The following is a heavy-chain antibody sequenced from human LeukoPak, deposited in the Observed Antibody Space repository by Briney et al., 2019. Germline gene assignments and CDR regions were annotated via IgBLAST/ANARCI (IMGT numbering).Heavy chain of an antibody. J-gene: IGHJ4*02. Sequence: SETLSLTCTVSGGSISSSSYYWGWIRQPPGKGLEWIGSIYYSGSTYYNPSLKSRVTISVDTSKNQFSLKLSSVTAADTAVCYCAILHHYYDSSGYYSYYFDYWGQGTLVTVSS. CDR1: GGSISSSSYY. D-gene: IGHD3-22*01. V-gene: IGHV4-39*01. CDR2: IYYSGST. CDR3: AILHHYYDSSGYYSYYFDY.